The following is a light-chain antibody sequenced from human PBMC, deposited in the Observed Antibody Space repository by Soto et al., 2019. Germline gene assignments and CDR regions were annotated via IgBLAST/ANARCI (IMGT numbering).Light chain of an antibody. CDR1: QSVSNY. CDR2: AAS. Sequence: EIVLTQSPGTLSLSPGERATLSCRASQSVSNYLAWYQQRPGQAPRLLIYAASSRATGIPDRFSGSGSGTDFTLTISRLEPEDYAVYYCQQYGSSPGFTFGGGTKVDIK. CDR3: QQYGSSPGFT. J-gene: IGKJ4*01. V-gene: IGKV3-20*01.